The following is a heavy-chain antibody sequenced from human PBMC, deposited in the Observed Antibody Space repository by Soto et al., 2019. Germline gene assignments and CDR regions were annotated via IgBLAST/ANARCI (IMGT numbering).Heavy chain of an antibody. D-gene: IGHD3-10*01. CDR1: GFIFSSYS. V-gene: IGHV3-21*01. CDR3: AFAGSGSYSNVPDAFDI. J-gene: IGHJ3*02. CDR2: ISSSSSYI. Sequence: EVQLVESGGGLVKPGGSLRLSCAASGFIFSSYSMNWVRQAPGKGLEWVSSISSSSSYIYYADSLKGRFTISRDNAKNSLYLQLNSLRVEDRAVYYCAFAGSGSYSNVPDAFDIWGQGTMVTVSS.